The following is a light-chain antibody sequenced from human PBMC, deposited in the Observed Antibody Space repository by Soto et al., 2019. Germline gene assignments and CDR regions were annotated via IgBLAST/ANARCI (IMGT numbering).Light chain of an antibody. J-gene: IGLJ1*01. CDR1: SGDIGGYSY. CDR2: DVT. CDR3: SSYAGSNTFV. Sequence: QSALTQPPSASGSPGQSVTISCTGTSGDIGGYSYVSWYQQHPAKAPKLMIYDVTKRPSGVPDRFSGSRSGNTASLTVSGLQPEDEADYYCSSYAGSNTFVFGTGTKLTVL. V-gene: IGLV2-8*01.